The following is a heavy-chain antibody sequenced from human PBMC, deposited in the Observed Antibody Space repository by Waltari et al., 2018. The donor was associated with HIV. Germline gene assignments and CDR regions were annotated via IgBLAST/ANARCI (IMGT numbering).Heavy chain of an antibody. CDR2: INHSGST. D-gene: IGHD3-10*01. Sequence: QVRLEQWGAGLLKPSETLTLTCAVYGASFSGYYWSWIRQPPGKVLEWIGEINHSGSTNYNPSLKSRVSISIDTSKNQFSLRLTSVTAADTAVYYCARGLPKLQSGIPGYWGQGTLVTVSS. CDR1: GASFSGYY. V-gene: IGHV4-34*01. J-gene: IGHJ4*02. CDR3: ARGLPKLQSGIPGY.